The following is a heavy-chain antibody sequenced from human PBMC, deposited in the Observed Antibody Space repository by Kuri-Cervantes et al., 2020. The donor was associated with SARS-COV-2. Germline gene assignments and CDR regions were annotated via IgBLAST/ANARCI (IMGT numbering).Heavy chain of an antibody. V-gene: IGHV3-30*18. Sequence: LTCAASGFNFSRTDMHWVRQAPGKGLEWVAVISYDGKKKKCIGSGKGRFTISRDNSQNTVYLRMTNLRSEDTAMYYCAKDRVGVLDSWGQGTLVTVSS. CDR1: GFNFSRTD. CDR2: ISYDGKKK. CDR3: AKDRVGVLDS. J-gene: IGHJ4*02. D-gene: IGHD2-8*01.